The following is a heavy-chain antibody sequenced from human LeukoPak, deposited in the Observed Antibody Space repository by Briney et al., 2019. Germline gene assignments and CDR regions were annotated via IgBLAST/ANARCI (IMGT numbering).Heavy chain of an antibody. J-gene: IGHJ4*02. CDR3: ARDSSSNYYDSSGYYLFRKPFDY. CDR1: GFIFSSYA. D-gene: IGHD3-22*01. CDR2: ISSSSSYI. Sequence: PGGSLRLSCAASGFIFSSYAMNWVRQAPGKGLEWVSSISSSSSYIYYADSVKGRFTISRDNAKNSLYLQMNSLRAEDTAVYYCARDSSSNYYDSSGYYLFRKPFDYWGQGTLVTVSS. V-gene: IGHV3-21*01.